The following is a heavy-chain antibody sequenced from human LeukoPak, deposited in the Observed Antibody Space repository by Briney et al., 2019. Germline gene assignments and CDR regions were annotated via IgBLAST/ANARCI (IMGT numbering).Heavy chain of an antibody. V-gene: IGHV4-61*02. Sequence: SETLSLTCTVSGGSISSGSDYWSWIRQPAGKGLEWIGRIYTSGSTNYNPSLKSRVTISVDTSKNQFSLKLSSVTAADTAVYYCARSPRKSVAESDYWGQGTLVTVSS. D-gene: IGHD6-19*01. J-gene: IGHJ4*02. CDR2: IYTSGST. CDR1: GGSISSGSDY. CDR3: ARSPRKSVAESDY.